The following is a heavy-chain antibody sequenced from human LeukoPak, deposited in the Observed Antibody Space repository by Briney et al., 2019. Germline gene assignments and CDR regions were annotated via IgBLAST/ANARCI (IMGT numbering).Heavy chain of an antibody. V-gene: IGHV3-23*01. CDR1: GFTFSSYK. Sequence: GGSLRLSCAASGFTFSSYKMNWVRQAPGKGLEWVSSISGSGGNTYSADSVKGRCTISRDNSKKTLYLQMNSLRAEDTAVYYCAKGMSATSGYLELEYWGQGTLVTVSS. J-gene: IGHJ4*02. CDR3: AKGMSATSGYLELEY. CDR2: ISGSGGNT. D-gene: IGHD3-22*01.